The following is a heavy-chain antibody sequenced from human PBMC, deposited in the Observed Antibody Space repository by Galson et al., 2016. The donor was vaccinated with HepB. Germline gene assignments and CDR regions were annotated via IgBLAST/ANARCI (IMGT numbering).Heavy chain of an antibody. J-gene: IGHJ3*01. CDR3: AGEASGFGV. V-gene: IGHV4-4*07. Sequence: SETLSLTCTASGGSISSHSWDWIRQSPGKGLECIGRIDTSGRTNYNPSLRSRVTMSLDTSKGHLSPNVRSVTAADTAVYYCAGEASGFGVWGQGTMVTVSS. D-gene: IGHD3-10*01. CDR2: IDTSGRT. CDR1: GGSISSHS.